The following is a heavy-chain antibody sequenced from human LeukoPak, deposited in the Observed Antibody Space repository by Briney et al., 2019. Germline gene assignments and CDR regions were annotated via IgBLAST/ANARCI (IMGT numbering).Heavy chain of an antibody. V-gene: IGHV4-39*01. Sequence: SETLSLTCTVSGGSISSSSYYWGWIRQPPGKGLEWIGSIYYSGSTYYNPSLKSRVTISVDTSKNQFSLKLSSVTAADTAVYYCASIPYRSLYYYYMDVWGKGTTVTISS. CDR1: GGSISSSSYY. CDR3: ASIPYRSLYYYYMDV. J-gene: IGHJ6*03. CDR2: IYYSGST.